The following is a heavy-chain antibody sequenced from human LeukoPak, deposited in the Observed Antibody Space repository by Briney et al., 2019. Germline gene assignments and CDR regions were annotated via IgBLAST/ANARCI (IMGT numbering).Heavy chain of an antibody. CDR1: GFTVGSDD. Sequence: GGSLRLSCAAFGFTVGSDDMNWVRQAPGKGLEWVSILDSDGSPSYADSVKGRFTISRDNSKNTLYLQMNSRRAEDTAVYYCARDQGGSYSSSWSFYYYYGMDVWGQGTTVTVSS. CDR3: ARDQGGSYSSSWSFYYYYGMDV. J-gene: IGHJ6*02. CDR2: LDSDGSP. D-gene: IGHD6-13*01. V-gene: IGHV3-66*02.